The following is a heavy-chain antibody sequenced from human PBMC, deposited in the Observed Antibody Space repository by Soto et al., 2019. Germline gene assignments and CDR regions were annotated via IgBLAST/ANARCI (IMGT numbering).Heavy chain of an antibody. CDR2: IKQDESEK. CDR1: GFTFSSYW. V-gene: IGHV3-7*01. Sequence: GGSLRLSCAASGFTFSSYWMTWVRQAPGKGLEWVANIKQDESEKYYVDSVKGRFTVSRDNAKNSLYLQMNNLRAEDTAVYYCASKSRHWDWPIDQWGQGTLVTVSS. J-gene: IGHJ4*02. D-gene: IGHD3-9*01. CDR3: ASKSRHWDWPIDQ.